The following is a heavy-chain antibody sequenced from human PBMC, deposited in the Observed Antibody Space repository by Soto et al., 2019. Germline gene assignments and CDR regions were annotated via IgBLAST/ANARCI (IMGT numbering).Heavy chain of an antibody. CDR2: SHQSGNT. CDR1: GVYIGSHDW. CDR3: ATRDTGRVY. V-gene: IGHV4-4*02. J-gene: IGHJ4*02. Sequence: QVQLQESGPGLVKPSGTLSLTWAVSGVYIGSHDWWTWVRQPPGKGLEWTGESHQSGNTNYNSSLESRVTISLDKSKNHFSLQLSSVTVADTAVYYCATRDTGRVYWGQGTLVTVSS. D-gene: IGHD5-18*01.